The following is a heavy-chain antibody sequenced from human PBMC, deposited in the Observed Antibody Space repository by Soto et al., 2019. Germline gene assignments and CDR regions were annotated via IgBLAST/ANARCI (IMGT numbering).Heavy chain of an antibody. D-gene: IGHD4-4*01. CDR3: AKGHSDSFGNYDYFGMDV. CDR1: GFTFNNYG. CDR2: ITGAGGST. V-gene: IGHV3-23*01. Sequence: GGSLRLSCAASGFTFNNYGMSWVRQAPGKGLEWIGAITGAGGSTYTADSVKGRFTISRDNSKKTVYLQLDSLRVEDTAVYYCAKGHSDSFGNYDYFGMDVWGQGTTVTVSS. J-gene: IGHJ6*02.